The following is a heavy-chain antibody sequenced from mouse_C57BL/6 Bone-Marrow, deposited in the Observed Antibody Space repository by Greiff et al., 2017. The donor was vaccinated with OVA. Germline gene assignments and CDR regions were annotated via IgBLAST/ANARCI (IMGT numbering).Heavy chain of an antibody. Sequence: EVQLQQSGPELVKPGASVKISCKASGYTFTDYYMNWVKQSHGKNLEWIGDIIPKNGFPSYNQKFKGKATLTVDKSSSTAYIEIRSQTSEDSAVYDGARVYAYDSKGWFAYWGQGTLVTVSA. D-gene: IGHD2-5*01. CDR3: ARVYAYDSKGWFAY. CDR1: GYTFTDYY. J-gene: IGHJ3*01. V-gene: IGHV1-26*01. CDR2: IIPKNGFP.